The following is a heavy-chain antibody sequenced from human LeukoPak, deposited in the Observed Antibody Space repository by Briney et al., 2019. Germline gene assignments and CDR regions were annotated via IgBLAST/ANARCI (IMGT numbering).Heavy chain of an antibody. CDR3: FGYCTTISCLREFDY. D-gene: IGHD2-8*01. V-gene: IGHV3-30*14. CDR2: ISYDGSNK. Sequence: GGSLRLSCAASGFTFSSYAMHWVRQAPGKGLEWVAVISYDGSNKYYADSVKGRFTISRDNSKNTLYLQMNSLRAEDTGLYYCFGYCTTISCLREFDYWGQGILVTVSS. CDR1: GFTFSSYA. J-gene: IGHJ4*02.